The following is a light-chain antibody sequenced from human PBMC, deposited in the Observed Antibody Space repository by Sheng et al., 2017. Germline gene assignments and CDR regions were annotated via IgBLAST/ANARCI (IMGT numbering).Light chain of an antibody. CDR2: GAS. CDR3: QQYNNGYT. V-gene: IGKV1-5*03. J-gene: IGKJ2*01. Sequence: DIQMTQSLSTLSASVGDRVTITCRASESVETGLAWYQQKPGKAPKLLIYGASTLQSGVPSRFSGSGSGTEFTLTIYSLQPDDFATYYCQQYNNGYTFGQGTKVEI. CDR1: ESVETG.